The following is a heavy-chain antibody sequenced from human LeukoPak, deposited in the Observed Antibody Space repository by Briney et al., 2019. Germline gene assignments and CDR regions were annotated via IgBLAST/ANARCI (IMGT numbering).Heavy chain of an antibody. V-gene: IGHV4-59*12. Sequence: SETLSLTCTVSGGSISSYYWSWIRQPPGKGLEWIGYIYYSGSTNYNPSLKSRVTISVDTSKNQFSLKLSSVTAADTAVYYCARVLGYCSSTSCWRGWFDPWGQGILVTVSS. CDR2: IYYSGST. CDR1: GGSISSYY. J-gene: IGHJ5*02. CDR3: ARVLGYCSSTSCWRGWFDP. D-gene: IGHD2-2*01.